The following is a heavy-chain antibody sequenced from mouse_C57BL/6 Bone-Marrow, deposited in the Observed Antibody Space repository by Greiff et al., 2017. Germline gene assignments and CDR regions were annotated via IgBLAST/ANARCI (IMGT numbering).Heavy chain of an antibody. V-gene: IGHV5-6*01. J-gene: IGHJ3*01. CDR1: GFTFSSYG. Sequence: VHVKQSGGDLVKPGGSLKLSCAASGFTFSSYGMSWVRQTPDKRLAWVATISSGGSYTYYPDSVKGRFTISRDNAKNTLYLQMSSLKSEDTAMYYCARQGVYYGYDGVAYWGQGTLVTVSA. CDR3: ARQGVYYGYDGVAY. CDR2: ISSGGSYT. D-gene: IGHD2-2*01.